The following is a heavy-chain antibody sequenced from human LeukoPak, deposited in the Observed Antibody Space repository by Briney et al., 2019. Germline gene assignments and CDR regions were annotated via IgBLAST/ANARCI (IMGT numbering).Heavy chain of an antibody. Sequence: SETLSLTCAVYDGSFSGYYWSWIRQPPGKGLEWIGEINHSGSTNYNPSLKSRVTISVDTSKNQFSLKLSSVTAADTAVYYCARGLGYYYGSGSYRGDNWFDPWGQGTLVTVSS. J-gene: IGHJ5*02. CDR1: DGSFSGYY. V-gene: IGHV4-34*01. D-gene: IGHD3-10*01. CDR3: ARGLGYYYGSGSYRGDNWFDP. CDR2: INHSGST.